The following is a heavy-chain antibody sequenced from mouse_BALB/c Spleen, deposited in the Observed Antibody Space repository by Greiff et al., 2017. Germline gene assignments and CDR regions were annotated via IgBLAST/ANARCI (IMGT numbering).Heavy chain of an antibody. CDR3: ARGYDGVYFDY. CDR1: GYTFSSYW. J-gene: IGHJ2*01. Sequence: VQLKQSGAELMKPGASVKISCKATGYTFSSYWIEWVKQRPGHGLEWIGYINPYNDGTKYNEKFKGKATLTSDKSSSTAYMELSSLTSEDSAVYYCARGYDGVYFDYWGQGTTLTVAS. CDR2: INPYNDGT. V-gene: IGHV1-14*01. D-gene: IGHD2-2*01.